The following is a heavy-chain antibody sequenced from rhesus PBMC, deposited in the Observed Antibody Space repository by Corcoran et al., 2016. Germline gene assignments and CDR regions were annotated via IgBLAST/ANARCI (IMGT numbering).Heavy chain of an antibody. CDR2: FGGRSGST. D-gene: IGHD1-20*01. Sequence: QVQLEESGPGLVKPSETLSLTCAVSGGSISGFYWHWIRQPQGRGLEWIGYFGGRSGSTDYNPSLKSRVTISTDTSKNQLSLRLSSVTAADTAVYYCAREEQVRFDVWGPGVLVTVSS. CDR1: GGSISGFY. CDR3: AREEQVRFDV. J-gene: IGHJ5-1*01. V-gene: IGHV4S5*01.